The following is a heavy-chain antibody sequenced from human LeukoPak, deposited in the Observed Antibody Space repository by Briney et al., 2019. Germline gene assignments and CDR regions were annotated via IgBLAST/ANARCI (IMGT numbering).Heavy chain of an antibody. D-gene: IGHD2-8*01. CDR1: GGSISSSSYY. V-gene: IGHV4-39*01. J-gene: IGHJ3*02. CDR2: IYYSGST. Sequence: SETLSLTCTVSGGSISSSSYYWGWIRQPPGKGLEWIGSIYYSGSTYYNPSLKSRVTISVDTSKNQFSLKLSSVTAADTAVYYCARRGANTALLMRLGAFDIWGQGTMVTVSS. CDR3: ARRGANTALLMRLGAFDI.